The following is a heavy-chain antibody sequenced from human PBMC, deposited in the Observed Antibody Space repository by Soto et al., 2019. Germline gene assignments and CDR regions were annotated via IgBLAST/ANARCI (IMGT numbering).Heavy chain of an antibody. CDR1: GDSVSSNSAA. V-gene: IGHV6-1*01. J-gene: IGHJ3*02. Sequence: SQTLSLTCAISGDSVSSNSAAWNWIRQSPSRGLEWLGRTYYRSKWYNDYAVSVKSRITINPDTSKNQFSLQLNSVTPEDTAVYYCARHLYNWNDGSIAFDIWGQGTMVTVSS. D-gene: IGHD1-20*01. CDR3: ARHLYNWNDGSIAFDI. CDR2: TYYRSKWYN.